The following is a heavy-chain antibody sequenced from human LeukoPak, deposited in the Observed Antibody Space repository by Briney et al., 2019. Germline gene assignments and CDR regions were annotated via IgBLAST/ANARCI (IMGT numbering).Heavy chain of an antibody. CDR3: ARAQDDYFYFDY. Sequence: GGSLRLSCAASGFTFSSYAMSWVRQAPGKGLEWVSAISGSGGSTYYADSVKGRFTISRDNLKNTLYLQMNSLRAEDTAVYYCARAQDDYFYFDYWGQGTLVTVSS. CDR1: GFTFSSYA. D-gene: IGHD2/OR15-2a*01. V-gene: IGHV3-23*01. J-gene: IGHJ4*02. CDR2: ISGSGGST.